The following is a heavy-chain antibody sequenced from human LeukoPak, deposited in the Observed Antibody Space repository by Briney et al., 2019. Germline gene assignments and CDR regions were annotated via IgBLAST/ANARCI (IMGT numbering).Heavy chain of an antibody. V-gene: IGHV3-53*01. CDR1: GFTFSSYS. CDR3: ARSSDPFDY. J-gene: IGHJ4*02. Sequence: PGGSLRLSCAASGFTFSSYSMNWVRQAPGKGLEWVSVIYSGGSTYYADSVKGRFTISRDNSKNTLYLQMNSLRAEDTAVYYCARSSDPFDYWGQGTLVTVSS. CDR2: IYSGGST.